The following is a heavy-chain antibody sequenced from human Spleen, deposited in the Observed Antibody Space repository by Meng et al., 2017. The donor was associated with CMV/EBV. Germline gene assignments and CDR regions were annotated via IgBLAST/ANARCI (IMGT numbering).Heavy chain of an antibody. J-gene: IGHJ6*02. Sequence: GESLKISCAASGFTFSTYWMHWVRQAPGKGLEWVSRINGDGSGIIYADSVKGRFTISRDNAGNTLYLQMNSLRPEDTAIYYCARDRGDLVVPAAIGGMDVWGQGTTVTVSS. D-gene: IGHD2-2*01. CDR1: GFTFSTYW. CDR3: ARDRGDLVVPAAIGGMDV. CDR2: INGDGSGI. V-gene: IGHV3-74*01.